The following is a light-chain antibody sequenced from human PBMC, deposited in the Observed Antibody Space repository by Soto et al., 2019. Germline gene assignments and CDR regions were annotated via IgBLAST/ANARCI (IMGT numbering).Light chain of an antibody. J-gene: IGKJ4*01. Sequence: EIVLTQSPGTLSLSVGERVTLSCRASQSVSSYLGWYQQTPGQAPRLLIYDTSNRATGTPDRFSGSGSGTDLTLTISRLEPKDFKVYYCQQYGSSPLTFGGGTTVQIK. CDR3: QQYGSSPLT. V-gene: IGKV3-20*01. CDR1: QSVSSY. CDR2: DTS.